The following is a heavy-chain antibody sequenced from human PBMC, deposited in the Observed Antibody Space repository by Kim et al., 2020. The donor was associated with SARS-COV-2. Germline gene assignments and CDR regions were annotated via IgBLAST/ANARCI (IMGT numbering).Heavy chain of an antibody. Sequence: GGSLRLSCAASGFTFSTYWMHWVRQAPGKGLVWVSRINSDGSSTTYADSVKGRFTISRNNAKNTLFLQMNSLRAEDTAVYYCARGKDNGGYYLDASDIWGQGRMVTVSS. CDR3: ARGKDNGGYYLDASDI. J-gene: IGHJ3*02. V-gene: IGHV3-74*01. CDR1: GFTFSTYW. D-gene: IGHD3-22*01. CDR2: INSDGSST.